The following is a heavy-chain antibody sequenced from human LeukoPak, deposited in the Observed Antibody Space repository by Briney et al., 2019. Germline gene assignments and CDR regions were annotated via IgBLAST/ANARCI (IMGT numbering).Heavy chain of an antibody. J-gene: IGHJ5*02. CDR2: IDNSGST. V-gene: IGHV4-39*01. D-gene: IGHD2-2*01. Sequence: WETLSLTCTVSGGSISSSSCYWGWIRQSPGKGLKWIGSIDNSGSTYYNPSLKSRVTISEDTSKNQFSLKLSSVTAADTAVYYCARHPMRYCSSTSCFWNWFDPWGQGTLVTVSS. CDR1: GGSISSSSCY. CDR3: ARHPMRYCSSTSCFWNWFDP.